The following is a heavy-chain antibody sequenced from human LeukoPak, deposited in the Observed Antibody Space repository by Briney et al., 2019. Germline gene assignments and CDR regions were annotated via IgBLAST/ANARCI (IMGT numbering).Heavy chain of an antibody. D-gene: IGHD3-9*01. CDR3: ARIEGDILTGYYTFDY. CDR1: GGSISSGDYY. Sequence: PSETLSLTCTVSGGSISSGDYYWSWIRQPPGKGLEWIGYIYYSGSTYYNPSLKSRVTISVDTSKNQFSLKLSSVTAADTAVYYCARIEGDILTGYYTFDYWGQGTLVTVSS. CDR2: IYYSGST. J-gene: IGHJ4*02. V-gene: IGHV4-30-4*01.